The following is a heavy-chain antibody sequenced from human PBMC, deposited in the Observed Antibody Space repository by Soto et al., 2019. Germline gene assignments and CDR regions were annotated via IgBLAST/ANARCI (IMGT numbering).Heavy chain of an antibody. D-gene: IGHD6-25*01. Sequence: SETLSLTCAVYGGSFSGYYWSWIRQPPGKGLEWIGEINHSGSTNYNPSLKSRVTISVDSSKNQFSLKLSSVTAADTAVYYCAREERLQEGYYFDYWGQGTLVTVSS. J-gene: IGHJ4*02. CDR3: AREERLQEGYYFDY. V-gene: IGHV4-34*01. CDR1: GGSFSGYY. CDR2: INHSGST.